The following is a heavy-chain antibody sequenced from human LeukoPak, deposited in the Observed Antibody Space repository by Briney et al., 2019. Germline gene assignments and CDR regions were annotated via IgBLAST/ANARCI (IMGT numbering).Heavy chain of an antibody. CDR3: ARRPRDTSGYYLGAFHD. J-gene: IGHJ3*01. Sequence: GGSLRLSCAASGFTFTSYAMTWVRQAPGKGLEWVSVIGASGPDTYYSDSVKGRFTVSRDNSQNTLFLHMSSLRAEDTAVYFCARRPRDTSGYYLGAFHDWGQGTTVTVSS. V-gene: IGHV3-23*01. CDR2: IGASGPDT. CDR1: GFTFTSYA. D-gene: IGHD3-22*01.